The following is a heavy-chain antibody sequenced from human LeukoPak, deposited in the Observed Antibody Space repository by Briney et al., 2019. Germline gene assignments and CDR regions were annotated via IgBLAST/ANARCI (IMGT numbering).Heavy chain of an antibody. D-gene: IGHD7-27*01. CDR3: VRDLHWGGFDV. CDR2: ISPSGDII. J-gene: IGHJ3*01. V-gene: IGHV3-23*01. CDR1: GFTFSTYG. Sequence: GGTLRLSCAASGFTFSTYGMTWVRQAPGKGLEWVSGISPSGDIIYYAESVMGRFSISRDNPKSTVSLQMSSLRAEDTALYYCVRDLHWGGFDVWGQGTMVTVSS.